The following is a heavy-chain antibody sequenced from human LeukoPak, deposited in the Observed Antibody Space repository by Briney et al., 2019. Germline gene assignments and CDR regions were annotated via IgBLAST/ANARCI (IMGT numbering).Heavy chain of an antibody. J-gene: IGHJ5*02. CDR1: GESFSGYY. CDR3: ARGRVWFDP. CDR2: INHSGST. Sequence: SETLSLTCAVYGESFSGYYWSWIRQPPGKGLEWVGEINHSGSTNYNPSLKSRVTISVDTSKNQFSLKLSSVTAADTAVYYCARGRVWFDPWGQGTLVTVSS. V-gene: IGHV4-34*01.